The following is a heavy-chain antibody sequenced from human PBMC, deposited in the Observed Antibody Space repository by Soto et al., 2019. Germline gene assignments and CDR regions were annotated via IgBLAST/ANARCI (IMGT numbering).Heavy chain of an antibody. Sequence: GGSLRLSCEGSGFNFRNFNMIWVRQAPGKGLEWVSPVSGSSSYIYYADSVKGRFTVSRDNANNLVFLQMNGLRPEDTAMYYCARDLRGHYGPWGQGTMVTVSS. D-gene: IGHD4-17*01. J-gene: IGHJ3*01. V-gene: IGHV3-21*06. CDR2: VSGSSSYI. CDR3: ARDLRGHYGP. CDR1: GFNFRNFN.